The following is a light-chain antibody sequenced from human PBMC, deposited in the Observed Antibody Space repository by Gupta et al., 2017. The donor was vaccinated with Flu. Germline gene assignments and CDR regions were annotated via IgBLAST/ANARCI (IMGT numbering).Light chain of an antibody. Sequence: QSVLTQPPSASGTPGQRVTISCSGSSSNIGSNYVYWYQQLPGTAPKLLIYRNNQRPSGVPDRFSGSKSCTSASLAISGLRSDEEADYYCAAWDDSLSGWVFGGGTKLTVL. J-gene: IGLJ3*02. CDR2: RNN. V-gene: IGLV1-47*01. CDR1: SSNIGSNY. CDR3: AAWDDSLSGWV.